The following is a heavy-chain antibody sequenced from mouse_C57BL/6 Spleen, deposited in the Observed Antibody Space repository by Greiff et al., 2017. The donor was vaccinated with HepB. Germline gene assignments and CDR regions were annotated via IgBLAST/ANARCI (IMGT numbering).Heavy chain of an antibody. J-gene: IGHJ2*01. CDR3: ARSSLGSYYFDY. CDR2: IYPGSGNT. D-gene: IGHD4-1*01. Sequence: VQLQQSGAELVRPGASVKLSCKASGYTFTDYYINWVKQRPGQGLEWIARIYPGSGNTYYNEKFKGKATLTAEKSSSTAYMQLSSLTSEDSAVYFWARSSLGSYYFDYWGQGTTLTVSS. CDR1: GYTFTDYY. V-gene: IGHV1-76*01.